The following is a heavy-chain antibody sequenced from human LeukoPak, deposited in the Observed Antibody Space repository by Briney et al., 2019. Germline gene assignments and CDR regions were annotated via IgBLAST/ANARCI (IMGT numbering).Heavy chain of an antibody. D-gene: IGHD2-2*01. V-gene: IGHV1-18*01. CDR1: GYTFTSYG. CDR3: ARGVSVPAAISSYYYYMGV. CDR2: ISAYNGNT. Sequence: ASVKVSCKASGYTFTSYGISWVRQAPGQGLEWMGWISAYNGNTNYAQKLQGRVTMTTDTSTSTAYMELRSLRSDDTAVYYCARGVSVPAAISSYYYYMGVWGKGTTVTVSS. J-gene: IGHJ6*03.